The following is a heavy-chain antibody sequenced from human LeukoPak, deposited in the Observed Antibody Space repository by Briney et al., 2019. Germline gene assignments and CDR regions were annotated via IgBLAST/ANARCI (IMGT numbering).Heavy chain of an antibody. CDR3: ARGAYSTTGHFDY. CDR1: GGSISSYY. V-gene: IGHV4-59*01. J-gene: IGHJ4*02. CDR2: IYYSGST. Sequence: SETLSLTCTVSGGSISSYYWSWIRQPPGKGLEWIGYIYYSGSTNYNPSLKSRVTISVDTSMNQFSLKLSSVTAADTAVYYCARGAYSTTGHFDYWGQGTLVTVSS. D-gene: IGHD1-1*01.